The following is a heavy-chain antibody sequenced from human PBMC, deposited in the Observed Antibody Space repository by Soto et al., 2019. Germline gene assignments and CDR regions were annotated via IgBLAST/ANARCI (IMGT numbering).Heavy chain of an antibody. D-gene: IGHD6-13*01. Sequence: QVQLVQSGAEVKKPGASVKVSCKASGYIFTNYYIHWVRQAPGQGLGWMAIINPLPTSGSTNYAQKFQGRVTVTRDTSSSTVYLELSCLRSDATAVYYCARDLAAAAYWGQGTLVTVSS. J-gene: IGHJ4*02. CDR2: INPLPTSGST. V-gene: IGHV1-46*01. CDR3: ARDLAAAAY. CDR1: GYIFTNYY.